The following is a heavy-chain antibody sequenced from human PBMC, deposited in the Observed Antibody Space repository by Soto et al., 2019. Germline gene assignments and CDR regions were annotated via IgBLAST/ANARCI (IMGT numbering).Heavy chain of an antibody. V-gene: IGHV3-20*04. CDR3: ARDSWSVVTASYYGMDV. CDR1: GFTFDDYG. Sequence: PGGSLRLSCAASGFTFDDYGMNWVRQAPGKGLEWVSGINWNGGSTGYADSVKGRFTISRDNAKNSLYLQMNSLRAEDTALYYCARDSWSVVTASYYGMDVWGQGTTVTVSS. J-gene: IGHJ6*02. CDR2: INWNGGST. D-gene: IGHD2-21*02.